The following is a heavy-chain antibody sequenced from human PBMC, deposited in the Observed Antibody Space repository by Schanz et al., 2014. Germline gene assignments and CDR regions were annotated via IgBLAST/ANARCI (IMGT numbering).Heavy chain of an antibody. CDR2: ISDSGDST. V-gene: IGHV3-11*01. CDR1: GFGFDDYA. CDR3: TTQQLGSHYLYGMDV. D-gene: IGHD6-13*01. J-gene: IGHJ6*02. Sequence: QVQLVESGGGVVQPGRSLRLSCAASGFGFDDYAMSWVRQAPGKGLEWVSDISDSGDSTHYADSVKGRFTISRDNAKNSLFLQMNSLSAEDTAVYYCTTQQLGSHYLYGMDVWGQGTTVTVS.